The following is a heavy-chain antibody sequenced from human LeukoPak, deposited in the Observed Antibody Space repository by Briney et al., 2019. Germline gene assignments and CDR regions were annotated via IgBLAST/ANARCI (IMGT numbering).Heavy chain of an antibody. CDR2: IYYSGST. D-gene: IGHD3-16*02. Sequence: SETLSLTCTVSGGSISSYYWSWIRQPPGKGLEWIGYIYYSGSTNYNPSLKSRVTISVDTSKNQFSLKLSSVTAADTAVYYCARHFVWGSYRQYYYYYGMDVWGQGTTVTVSS. CDR1: GGSISSYY. J-gene: IGHJ6*02. V-gene: IGHV4-59*08. CDR3: ARHFVWGSYRQYYYYYGMDV.